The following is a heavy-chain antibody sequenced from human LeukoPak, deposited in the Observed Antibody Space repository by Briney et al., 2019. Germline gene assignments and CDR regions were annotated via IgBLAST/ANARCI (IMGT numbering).Heavy chain of an antibody. D-gene: IGHD1-26*01. CDR1: GGSISSSSYY. J-gene: IGHJ4*02. CDR2: IYYSGST. Sequence: PSETLSLTCTVSGGSISSSSYYWGWIRQPPGKGLEWIGNIYYSGSTYYNPSLKSRVTISVDTSKNQFSLKLSSVTAADTAMYYCARAGNRGSYVDYWGQGTLVTVSS. CDR3: ARAGNRGSYVDY. V-gene: IGHV4-39*01.